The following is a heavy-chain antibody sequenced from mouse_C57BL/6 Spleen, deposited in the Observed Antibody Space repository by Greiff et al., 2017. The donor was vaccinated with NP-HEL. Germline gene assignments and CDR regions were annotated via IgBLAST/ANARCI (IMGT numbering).Heavy chain of an antibody. CDR3: VGNYGWWDY. V-gene: IGHV1-82*01. D-gene: IGHD1-1*01. CDR2: IYPGDGDT. J-gene: IGHJ4*01. CDR1: GYAFSSSW. Sequence: QVQLQQSGPELVKPGASVKISCKASGYAFSSSWMNWVKQRPGKGLEWIGRIYPGDGDTNYNGKFKGKATLTADKSSSTAYMQLSSLTSEDSAVYFCVGNYGWWDYWGQGTSVTVSS.